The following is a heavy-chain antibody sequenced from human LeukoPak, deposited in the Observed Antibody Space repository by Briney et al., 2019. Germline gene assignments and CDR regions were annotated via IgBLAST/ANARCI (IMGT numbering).Heavy chain of an antibody. D-gene: IGHD6-19*01. V-gene: IGHV4-39*07. CDR3: ARDFRGIAVLHNWFDP. J-gene: IGHJ5*02. CDR1: GGSISSSSYY. Sequence: PSETLSLTCTVSGGSISSSSYYWGWIRQPPGKGLEWIGSIYYSGSTYYNPSLKSRVTISVDTSKNQFSLKLSSVTAADTAVYYCARDFRGIAVLHNWFDPWGQGTLVTVSS. CDR2: IYYSGST.